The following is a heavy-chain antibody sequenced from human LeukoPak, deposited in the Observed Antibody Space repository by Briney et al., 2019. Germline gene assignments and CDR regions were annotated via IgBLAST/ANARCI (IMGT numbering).Heavy chain of an antibody. V-gene: IGHV1-18*01. CDR3: ARDCSNGVCFPRDY. J-gene: IGHJ4*02. D-gene: IGHD2-8*01. CDR2: ITTYNGNR. CDR1: GYTLSDYG. Sequence: ASVKVSCKASGYTLSDYGISWVRQAPGQGLEWVGWITTYNGNRKYAEKFQGRVTMTTDTSTSTYYMEMRRLRSDDTAIYYCARDCSNGVCFPRDYWGQGTQIAVST.